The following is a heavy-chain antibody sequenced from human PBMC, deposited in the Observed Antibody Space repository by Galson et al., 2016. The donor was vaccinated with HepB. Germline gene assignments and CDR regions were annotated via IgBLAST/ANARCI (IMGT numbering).Heavy chain of an antibody. V-gene: IGHV3-30*04. CDR2: ISYDGSNK. CDR3: ARDDSSTSWYNWFDP. Sequence: SLRLSCAVSGFTFNSYAMHWVRQAPGKGLEWVAVISYDGSNKYYADSVKGRFTISRDNSKNTLFLQMNSLRGDDTAVYHCARDDSSTSWYNWFDPWGQGTLVTVSS. CDR1: GFTFNSYA. D-gene: IGHD2-2*01. J-gene: IGHJ5*02.